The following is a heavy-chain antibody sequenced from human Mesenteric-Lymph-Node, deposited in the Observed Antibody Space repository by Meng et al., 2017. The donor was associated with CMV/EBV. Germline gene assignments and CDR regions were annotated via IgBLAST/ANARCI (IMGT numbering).Heavy chain of an antibody. J-gene: IGHJ4*02. V-gene: IGHV3-30*04. CDR1: GFPFSSCS. Sequence: AASGFPFSSCSMHWVRQAPGNGLEWVAVISFDGSHEYYADSVKGRFTISRDNSKNTLYLQMNSLGPDDTAVYYCARDELTFYFDYWGQGALVTVSS. CDR2: ISFDGSHE. CDR3: ARDELTFYFDY. D-gene: IGHD1-26*01.